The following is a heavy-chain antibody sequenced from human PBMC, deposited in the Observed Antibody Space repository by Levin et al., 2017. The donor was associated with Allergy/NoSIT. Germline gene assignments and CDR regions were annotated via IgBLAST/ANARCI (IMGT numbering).Heavy chain of an antibody. V-gene: IGHV4-39*01. CDR2: INYSGST. J-gene: IGHJ4*02. D-gene: IGHD3-16*01. CDR3: ARGYDYVWGGYRDY. CDR1: GGSISSSSYY. Sequence: SETLSLTCTVSGGSISSSSYYWGWIRQPPGKGLEWIGSINYSGSTYYNPSLKIPVTISVDTSKNQFSLKVSSVTAAEGAVDYCARGYDYVWGGYRDYWGRGTLVTVSS.